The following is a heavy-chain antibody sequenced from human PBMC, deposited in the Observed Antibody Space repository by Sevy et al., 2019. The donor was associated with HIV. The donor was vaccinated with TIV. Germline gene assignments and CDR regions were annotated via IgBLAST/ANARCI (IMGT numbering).Heavy chain of an antibody. V-gene: IGHV4-34*01. CDR2: INHSGST. CDR1: GGSFSGYY. J-gene: IGHJ6*02. Sequence: TENLSLTCAVYGGSFSGYYWSWIRQPPGKGLERIGEINHSGSTNYNPSLKSRVTISVDPSKNQFSLKLRSVTAADTAVYYCARYDLSTLKDYYGMDVWGQGTTVIVSS. D-gene: IGHD3-16*02. CDR3: ARYDLSTLKDYYGMDV.